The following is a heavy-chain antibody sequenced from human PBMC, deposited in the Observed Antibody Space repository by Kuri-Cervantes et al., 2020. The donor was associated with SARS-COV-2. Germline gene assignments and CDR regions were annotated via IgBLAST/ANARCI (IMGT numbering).Heavy chain of an antibody. V-gene: IGHV3-30*18. CDR1: GFTFSSYG. D-gene: IGHD5-12*01. J-gene: IGHJ4*02. CDR2: ISYDGSNK. CDR3: AKDTFNSGYAQWDYFDY. Sequence: GESLKISCAASGFTFSSYGMHWVRQAPGKGLEWVAVISYDGSNKYYADSVKGRFTISRDNSKNTLYLQMNSLRAEDTAVYYCAKDTFNSGYAQWDYFDYWGQGTLVTVSS.